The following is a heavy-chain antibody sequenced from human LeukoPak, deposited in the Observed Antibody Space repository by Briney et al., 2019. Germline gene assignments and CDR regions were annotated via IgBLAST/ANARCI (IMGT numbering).Heavy chain of an antibody. CDR3: ARSRRDGDYLLNAFDI. J-gene: IGHJ3*02. D-gene: IGHD4-17*01. CDR2: ISSSGRII. V-gene: IGHV3-48*03. Sequence: GGSLRLSCAVSGFTFSSYEMNWVRQAPGKGLEWVSYISSSGRIIYFADSVKGRFTISRDNAKNSLYLQMNSLRAEDTAVYYCARSRRDGDYLLNAFDIWGQGTLVTVSS. CDR1: GFTFSSYE.